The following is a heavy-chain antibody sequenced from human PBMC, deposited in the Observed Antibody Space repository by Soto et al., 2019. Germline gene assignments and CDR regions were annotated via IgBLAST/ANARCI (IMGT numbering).Heavy chain of an antibody. V-gene: IGHV4-4*02. Sequence: QVQLQESGPGLVRPSGTLSLTCAVSGDSINSNYCWTWVRQPPGKGLEWIAEIYYSGGTSYNPSLKSHVTISMDKSKNQFSLNLTSVTAADTAMYYCARDTGWGLGYWGQGTLVTVSS. CDR1: GDSINSNYC. D-gene: IGHD6-19*01. CDR3: ARDTGWGLGY. J-gene: IGHJ4*02. CDR2: IYYSGGT.